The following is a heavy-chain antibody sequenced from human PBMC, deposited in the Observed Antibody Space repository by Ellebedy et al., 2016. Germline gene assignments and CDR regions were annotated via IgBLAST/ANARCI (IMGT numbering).Heavy chain of an antibody. Sequence: SETLSLXCAVSGGSIDTFYWGWIRQPPGQGLEWIGYLYRSGSPNYNRSLKSRVTISLDTSKNQSSLNLSSVTTADTAVYYCARLPRTTAWGWFDPWGQGTLVTVSS. CDR1: GGSIDTFY. D-gene: IGHD4-17*01. CDR3: ARLPRTTAWGWFDP. J-gene: IGHJ5*02. V-gene: IGHV4-59*01. CDR2: LYRSGSP.